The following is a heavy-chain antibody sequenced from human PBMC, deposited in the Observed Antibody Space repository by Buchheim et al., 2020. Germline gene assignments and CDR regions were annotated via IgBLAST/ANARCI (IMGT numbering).Heavy chain of an antibody. V-gene: IGHV4-39*07. CDR2: IYYSGST. J-gene: IGHJ4*02. D-gene: IGHD1-26*01. CDR1: GGSISSSSYY. CDR3: ARAGNSGSPEMCY. Sequence: QLQLQESGPGLVKPSETLSLTCTVSGGSISSSSYYWGWIRQPPGKGLEWIGSIYYSGSTYYNPSLKSRVTISVDTSKNQLPLRLSSLTAADPAVYYCARAGNSGSPEMCYWGQGNL.